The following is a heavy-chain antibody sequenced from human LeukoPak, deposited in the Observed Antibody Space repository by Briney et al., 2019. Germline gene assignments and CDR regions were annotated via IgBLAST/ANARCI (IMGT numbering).Heavy chain of an antibody. Sequence: SETLSLTCTVSGGSISSYYWSWIRRPPGKGLEWIGYIYYSGSTNYNPSLKSRVTISVDTSKNQFSLKLSSVTAADTAVYYCARVVTVGWFDPWGQGTLVTVSS. CDR2: IYYSGST. CDR1: GGSISSYY. D-gene: IGHD5-18*01. J-gene: IGHJ5*02. CDR3: ARVVTVGWFDP. V-gene: IGHV4-59*01.